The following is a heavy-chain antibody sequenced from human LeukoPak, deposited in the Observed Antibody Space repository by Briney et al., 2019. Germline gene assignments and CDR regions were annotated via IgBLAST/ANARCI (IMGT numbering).Heavy chain of an antibody. D-gene: IGHD2-2*01. CDR2: IYYSGST. V-gene: IGHV4-39*07. Sequence: SETLSLTCTVSGGSISSSSYYWGWIRQPPGKGLEWIGSIYYSGSTYYSPSLKSRVTISVDTSKNQFSLKLSSVTAADTAVYYCARVWYQLLAGWFDPWGQGTLVTVSS. CDR3: ARVWYQLLAGWFDP. J-gene: IGHJ5*02. CDR1: GGSISSSSYY.